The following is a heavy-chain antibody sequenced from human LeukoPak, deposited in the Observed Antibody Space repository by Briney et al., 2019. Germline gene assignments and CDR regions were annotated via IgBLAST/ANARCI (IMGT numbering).Heavy chain of an antibody. CDR2: ISSGGSYR. Sequence: GGSLRLSCAASGFTFSSYSMNWVRQAPGRGLEWVSSISSGGSYRYYADSVKGRFTISRDNAKNSLYLQMSSLRAEDTAVYYCARDVDTSSGWTGDYWGQGTLVTVSS. CDR3: ARDVDTSSGWTGDY. J-gene: IGHJ4*02. CDR1: GFTFSSYS. V-gene: IGHV3-21*01. D-gene: IGHD6-19*01.